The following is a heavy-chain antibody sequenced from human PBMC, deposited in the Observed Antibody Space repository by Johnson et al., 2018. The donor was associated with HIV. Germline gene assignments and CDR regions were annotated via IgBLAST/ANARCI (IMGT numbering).Heavy chain of an antibody. CDR2: ISSGGNTI. D-gene: IGHD1-26*01. J-gene: IGHJ3*02. CDR1: GFTFSDYY. CDR3: ARDWVGANAFDI. V-gene: IGHV3-11*04. Sequence: HVQLVVSGGGLVKPGGSLRLSCAASGFTFSDYYMSWIRQAPGKGLEWVSYISSGGNTIYYADSVKGRFTISRDNAKNSLYLHMNSLRAEDTAVYYCARDWVGANAFDIWGQGTMVTVSS.